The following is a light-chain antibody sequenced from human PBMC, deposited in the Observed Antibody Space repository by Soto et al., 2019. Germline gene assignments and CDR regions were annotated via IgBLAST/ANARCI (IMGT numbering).Light chain of an antibody. CDR2: EVS. CDR3: SSRTTSNPYV. V-gene: IGLV2-14*01. Sequence: QSALTQPASVSGSPGQSITISCTGTSSDIGAYNSVSWYQQHPGKAPKLMIYEVSNRPSGVSNRFSASKSGNTASLTISGLQAEDEADYYFSSRTTSNPYVFGTGTKVTVL. CDR1: SSDIGAYNS. J-gene: IGLJ1*01.